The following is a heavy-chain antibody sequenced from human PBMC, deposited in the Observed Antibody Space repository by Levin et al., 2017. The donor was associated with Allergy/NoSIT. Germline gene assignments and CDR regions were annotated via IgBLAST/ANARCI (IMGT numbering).Heavy chain of an antibody. CDR1: GFSFSSHW. J-gene: IGHJ5*02. V-gene: IGHV3-74*01. Sequence: AASVKVSCAASGFSFSSHWMHWVRQASGKGLVWVSRINNDGSDTVYADSVKGRFTISRDNTKNTLYLQMNSLRAEDTAVYYCTRDRPHTWFDPWGQGTLVTVSS. CDR2: INNDGSDT. CDR3: TRDRPHTWFDP.